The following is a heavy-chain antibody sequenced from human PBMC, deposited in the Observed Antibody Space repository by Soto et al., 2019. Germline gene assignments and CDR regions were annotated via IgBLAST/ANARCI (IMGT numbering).Heavy chain of an antibody. J-gene: IGHJ4*02. CDR2: IIPIFGTA. V-gene: IGHV1-69*13. D-gene: IGHD3-22*01. CDR1: GGTFSSYA. Sequence: SVKVSCKASGGTFSSYAISWVRQAPGQGLEWMGGIIPIFGTANYAQKFQGRVTITADESTSTAYMELSSLRSEDTAVYYCARDRKDDSSGPLDYWGQGTLVTVSS. CDR3: ARDRKDDSSGPLDY.